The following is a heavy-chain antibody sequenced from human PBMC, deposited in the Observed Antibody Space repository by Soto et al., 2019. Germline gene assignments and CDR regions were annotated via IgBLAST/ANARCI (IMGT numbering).Heavy chain of an antibody. V-gene: IGHV3-11*05. CDR3: ARDSVYYGDYELNYFDY. CDR1: GFTFSDYY. CDR2: ISSSSSYT. Sequence: QVQLVESGGGLVKPGGSLRLSCAASGFTFSDYYMSWIRQAPGKWLEWVSYISSSSSYTNYADSVKGRFTISRDNDKNSLYLQMNSLRAEETAVYYCARDSVYYGDYELNYFDYGGQGTLVIVSS. J-gene: IGHJ4*02. D-gene: IGHD4-17*01.